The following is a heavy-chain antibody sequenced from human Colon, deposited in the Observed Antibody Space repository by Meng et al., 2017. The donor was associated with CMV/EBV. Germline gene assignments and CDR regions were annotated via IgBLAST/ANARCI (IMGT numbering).Heavy chain of an antibody. D-gene: IGHD1-26*01. CDR2: MYFSGIA. V-gene: IGHV4-39*07. J-gene: IGHJ4*02. CDR1: GDPISRGSHS. CDR3: ARDLTNKWFYY. Sequence: MQLQESGRGRVKPAETLPLTCTASGDPISRGSHSWAWFRQPPGKRLEWIGSMYFSGIADYNPSLKSRVTISLHATQKQFSLRLTSVTAADSAVYFCARDLTNKWFYYWGQGTLVTVSS.